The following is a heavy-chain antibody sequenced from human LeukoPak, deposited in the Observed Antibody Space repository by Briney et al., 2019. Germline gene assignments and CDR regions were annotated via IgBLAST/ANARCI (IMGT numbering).Heavy chain of an antibody. Sequence: GGSLRLSCAASGFTFSSYSMNWVRQAPGKGLEWVSSIISSSSYIYYADSVKGRFTISRDNAKNSLYLQMNSLRAEDTAVYYCARDGDHDAFDIWGQGTMVTVSS. CDR1: GFTFSSYS. CDR2: IISSSSYI. D-gene: IGHD2-21*01. V-gene: IGHV3-21*01. J-gene: IGHJ3*02. CDR3: ARDGDHDAFDI.